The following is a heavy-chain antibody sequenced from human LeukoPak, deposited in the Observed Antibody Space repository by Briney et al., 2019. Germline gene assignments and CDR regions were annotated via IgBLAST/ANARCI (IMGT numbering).Heavy chain of an antibody. CDR2: TFYSGST. CDR1: GGSISSSSYY. D-gene: IGHD1-26*01. Sequence: PSETLSLTCTVSGGSISSSSYYWEWIRQPPGKGLEWIGSTFYSGSTYYNPSLKSRVSISVDTSKNQFSLKLSSVTAADTAVYYCARDSELRGQGTLVTVSS. CDR3: ARDSEL. J-gene: IGHJ4*02. V-gene: IGHV4-39*02.